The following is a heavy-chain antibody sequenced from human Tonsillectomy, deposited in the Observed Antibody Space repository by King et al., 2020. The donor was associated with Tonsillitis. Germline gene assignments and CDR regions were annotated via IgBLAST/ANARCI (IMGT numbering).Heavy chain of an antibody. Sequence: VQLQQWGAGLLKPSETLSLTCAVYGGSFGGYYWSWIRQPPGKGLEWIGEINHSGSTNYNPSLKSRVTISVDTSKNQFSLKLSSVTAADTAVYYCARDVRIDGYSLFDYWGQGTLVTVSS. CDR3: ARDVRIDGYSLFDY. CDR2: INHSGST. D-gene: IGHD5-24*01. J-gene: IGHJ4*02. CDR1: GGSFGGYY. V-gene: IGHV4-34*01.